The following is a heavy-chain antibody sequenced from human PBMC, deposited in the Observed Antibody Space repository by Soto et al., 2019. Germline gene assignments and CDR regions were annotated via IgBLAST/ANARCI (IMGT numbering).Heavy chain of an antibody. D-gene: IGHD3-3*01. Sequence: QVQLVESGGGVVQPGRSLRLSCATSESTFSSFGMHWVRQAPGKGLEWVAVISYDGSNKYYADSVKGRFTISRDNSKNTMYLQMNSLRADVTAVYYCARDENFDFWLPRDGFDIWGQGTMVTVSS. J-gene: IGHJ3*02. CDR3: ARDENFDFWLPRDGFDI. V-gene: IGHV3-30*19. CDR1: ESTFSSFG. CDR2: ISYDGSNK.